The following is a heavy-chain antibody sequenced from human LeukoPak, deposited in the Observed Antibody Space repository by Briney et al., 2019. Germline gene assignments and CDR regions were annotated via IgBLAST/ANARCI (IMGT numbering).Heavy chain of an antibody. CDR2: INGDGSYT. CDR1: GFTFRDYW. D-gene: IGHD1-1*01. V-gene: IGHV3-74*01. J-gene: IGHJ4*02. CDR3: ARGVPTGIDFFDY. Sequence: PGGSLRLSCAPSGFTFRDYWMHWDRQAPGKELVWVSRINGDGSYTTYADSVEGRFTISRDNAKNTLYLQMNSLRDEDMAAYYCARGVPTGIDFFDYWGQGTLVTVSS.